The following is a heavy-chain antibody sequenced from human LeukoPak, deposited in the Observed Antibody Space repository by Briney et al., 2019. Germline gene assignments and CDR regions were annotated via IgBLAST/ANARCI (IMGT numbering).Heavy chain of an antibody. V-gene: IGHV1-69*01. CDR3: ARYRYYYYGMDV. J-gene: IGHJ6*02. Sequence: GIIPIFGTANYAQKFQGRVTITADESTSTAYMELNSLRSEDTAVYYCARYRYYYYGMDVWGQGTTVTVSS. CDR2: IIPIFGTA.